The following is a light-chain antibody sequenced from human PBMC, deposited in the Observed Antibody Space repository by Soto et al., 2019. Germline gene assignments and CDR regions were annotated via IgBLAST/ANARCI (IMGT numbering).Light chain of an antibody. Sequence: EIVLTQSPATLSLSPGERATLSCRASQSVSSSYLAWYQQKPGQAPRLLIYGASSRATGIPDRFSGSGSGTDFTLTISSLEPEDFAVYYCQKYGSSLTWTFGQGTKVDIK. CDR3: QKYGSSLTWT. CDR2: GAS. CDR1: QSVSSSY. J-gene: IGKJ1*01. V-gene: IGKV3-20*01.